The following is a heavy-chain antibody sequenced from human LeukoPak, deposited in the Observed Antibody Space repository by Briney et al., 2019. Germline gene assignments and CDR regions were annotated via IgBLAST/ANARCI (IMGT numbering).Heavy chain of an antibody. V-gene: IGHV4-4*02. Sequence: PSGTLSLTCGVSGGSITSTNWWCWVRPPPGQGLEWIGEVSLSGLTNYNPSLSSRVIMALDTSKNHLSLHLTSVTAADTAVYYCSRENGAFSPFGYWGQGYLVTVLS. CDR1: GGSITSTNW. CDR3: SRENGAFSPFGY. CDR2: VSLSGLT. D-gene: IGHD2-8*01. J-gene: IGHJ4*02.